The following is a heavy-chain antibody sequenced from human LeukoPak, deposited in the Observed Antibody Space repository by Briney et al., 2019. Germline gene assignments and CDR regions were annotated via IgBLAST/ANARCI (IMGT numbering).Heavy chain of an antibody. J-gene: IGHJ4*02. CDR3: AKGANDPITGTTEYFDY. V-gene: IGHV3-23*01. CDR1: GFTFSSYA. Sequence: GGSLRLSCAASGFTFSSYAMNWVRQAPGKGLEWVSAISSSGISTYYADSVKGRFTISRDNSKNTLYLQMNSLRAEDTAVYYCAKGANDPITGTTEYFDYWGQGTLVTVSS. D-gene: IGHD1-7*01. CDR2: ISSSGIST.